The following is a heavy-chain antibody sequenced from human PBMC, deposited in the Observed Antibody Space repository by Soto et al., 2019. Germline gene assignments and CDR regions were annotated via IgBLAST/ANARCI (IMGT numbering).Heavy chain of an antibody. J-gene: IGHJ4*01. D-gene: IGHD2-15*01. CDR1: GFTFITAW. CDR2: IKSKNDGGTT. V-gene: IGHV3-15*07. Sequence: PGGSLRLSCAASGFTFITAWMNWVRQAPGKGLEWVGRIKSKNDGGTTDYAAPVKGRFTISRDDSKNTVYLQMNSLGTEDTALYYCAADLPGHGGGYEFDYWGQGT. CDR3: AADLPGHGGGYEFDY.